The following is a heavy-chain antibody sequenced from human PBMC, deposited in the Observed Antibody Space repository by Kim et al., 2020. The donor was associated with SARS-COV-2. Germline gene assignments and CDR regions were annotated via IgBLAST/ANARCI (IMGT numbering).Heavy chain of an antibody. D-gene: IGHD2-21*02. V-gene: IGHV4-34*01. CDR3: ATRRRQGGDYYPSVVDY. Sequence: SETLSLTCAVYGGSFSGYYWSWIRQPPGKGLEWIGEINHSGSTNYNPSLKSRVTISVDTSKNQFSLKLSSVTAADTAVYYCATRRRQGGDYYPSVVDYWGQGTLVTVSS. CDR1: GGSFSGYY. CDR2: INHSGST. J-gene: IGHJ4*02.